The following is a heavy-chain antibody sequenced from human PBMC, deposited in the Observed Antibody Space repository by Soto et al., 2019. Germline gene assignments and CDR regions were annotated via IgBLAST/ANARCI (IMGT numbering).Heavy chain of an antibody. J-gene: IGHJ4*02. CDR1: GGSITSSSYY. CDR2: IYHSGDT. CDR3: AIRWAGDYIDF. D-gene: IGHD4-17*01. V-gene: IGHV4-39*01. Sequence: PSETLSLTCSVSGGSITSSSYYWVWIRQPPGKGLEWIAAIYHSGDTYYNPALKSRVTISVDTSKNQFSLKLSSVTAADTAVYFCAIRWAGDYIDFWGPGTLVTVFS.